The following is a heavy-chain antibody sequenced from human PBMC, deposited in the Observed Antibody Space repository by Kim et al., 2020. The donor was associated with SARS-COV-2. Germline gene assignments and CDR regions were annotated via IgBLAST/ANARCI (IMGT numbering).Heavy chain of an antibody. V-gene: IGHV5-10-1*01. Sequence: TNYSPSFQGHVTISADKSISTAYLQWSSLKASDTAMYYCARHRRWLAPDYWGQGTLVTVSS. D-gene: IGHD6-19*01. CDR3: ARHRRWLAPDY. J-gene: IGHJ4*02. CDR2: T.